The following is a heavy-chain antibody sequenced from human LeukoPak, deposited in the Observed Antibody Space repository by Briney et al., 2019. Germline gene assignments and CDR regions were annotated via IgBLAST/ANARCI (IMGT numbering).Heavy chain of an antibody. CDR2: FSDIA. V-gene: IGHV3-23*01. CDR3: AKDRSTIFGVVNRGSPQFDY. J-gene: IGHJ4*02. D-gene: IGHD3-3*01. Sequence: GGSLRLSCEASGFTFSSSFMSWVRQAPGKGLEWVSSFSDIAYYADSVKGRFTISRDNAKNTLYLQMDSLRAEDTAVYYCAKDRSTIFGVVNRGSPQFDYWGQGTLVTVSS. CDR1: GFTFSSSF.